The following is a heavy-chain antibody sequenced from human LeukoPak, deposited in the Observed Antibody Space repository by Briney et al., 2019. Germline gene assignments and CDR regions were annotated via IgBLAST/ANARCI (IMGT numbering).Heavy chain of an antibody. D-gene: IGHD5-12*01. Sequence: GGSLRLSCAASGFTFSSYAMSWVRQAPGKGLEWVSAISGSGGSTYYADSVKGRFTISRDNSKNTLYLQMNSLRAEDTAVYYCAQRGGSGYEGFDSWGQGTLVTVSS. V-gene: IGHV3-23*01. CDR3: AQRGGSGYEGFDS. J-gene: IGHJ4*02. CDR1: GFTFSSYA. CDR2: ISGSGGST.